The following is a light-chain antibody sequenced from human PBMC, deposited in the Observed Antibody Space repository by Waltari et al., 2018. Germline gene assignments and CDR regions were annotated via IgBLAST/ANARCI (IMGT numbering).Light chain of an antibody. CDR2: EDS. Sequence: SYELTQPPSVSVSPGQTARITCSGDALPKKYAYWYRQKSGQAPVLVIYEDSKRPSGIPERFSGSSSGTMATLTISGAQVEDEADYYCYSTDSSGNHGVFGTGTKVTVL. CDR3: YSTDSSGNHGV. V-gene: IGLV3-10*01. J-gene: IGLJ1*01. CDR1: ALPKKY.